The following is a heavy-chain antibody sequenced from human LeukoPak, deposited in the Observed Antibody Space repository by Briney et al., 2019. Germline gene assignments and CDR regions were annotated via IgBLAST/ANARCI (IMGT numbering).Heavy chain of an antibody. CDR3: AKGPYGSGSLLDP. V-gene: IGHV3-30-3*01. Sequence: GGSLRLSCAASGFSLRSYAIHWVRQAPGKGLEWVAVISYDGHNKYYADSVKGRFTVSRDNSQNTLYLQMNSLRTDDTALYYCAKGPYGSGSLLDPWGQGTLVTVSS. D-gene: IGHD3-10*01. CDR2: ISYDGHNK. CDR1: GFSLRSYA. J-gene: IGHJ5*02.